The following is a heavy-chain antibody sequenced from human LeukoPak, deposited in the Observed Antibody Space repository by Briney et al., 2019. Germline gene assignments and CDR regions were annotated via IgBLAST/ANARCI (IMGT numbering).Heavy chain of an antibody. CDR2: INWNGGST. Sequence: GGSLRLSCAASGFTFDDYGMSWVRQAPGKGLKWVSGINWNGGSTGYADSVKGRFTISRDNAKSSLYLQMNSLRAEDTALYYCARAGDPAAFDIWGQGTMVTVSS. V-gene: IGHV3-20*04. CDR3: ARAGDPAAFDI. D-gene: IGHD3-10*01. J-gene: IGHJ3*02. CDR1: GFTFDDYG.